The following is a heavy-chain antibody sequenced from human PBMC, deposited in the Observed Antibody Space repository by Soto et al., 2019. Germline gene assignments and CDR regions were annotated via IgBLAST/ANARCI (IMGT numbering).Heavy chain of an antibody. V-gene: IGHV4-34*01. CDR3: ARVRRGYCSSTSCYYYYGMDV. CDR1: GGSFSGYY. D-gene: IGHD2-2*01. J-gene: IGHJ6*02. Sequence: SETLSLTCAVYGGSFSGYYWSWIRQPPGKGLEWIGEINHSGRTNYNPSLKSRVTISVDTSKNQFSLKLSSVTAADTAVYYCARVRRGYCSSTSCYYYYGMDVWRQGTTVTVSS. CDR2: INHSGRT.